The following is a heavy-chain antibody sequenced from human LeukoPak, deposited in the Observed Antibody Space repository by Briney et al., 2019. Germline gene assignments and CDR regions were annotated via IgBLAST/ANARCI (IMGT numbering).Heavy chain of an antibody. Sequence: GGSLRLSCAASGFTFNFYNMNWVRQAPGKGLEWLSYISGSSSTVHYADSVKGRFTVSRDNAKNSRYLQMDSLRAEDTAVYYCARIDSRGDLSFDFWGQGTLVTVAS. D-gene: IGHD3-22*01. CDR2: ISGSSSTV. J-gene: IGHJ4*02. CDR1: GFTFNFYN. CDR3: ARIDSRGDLSFDF. V-gene: IGHV3-48*01.